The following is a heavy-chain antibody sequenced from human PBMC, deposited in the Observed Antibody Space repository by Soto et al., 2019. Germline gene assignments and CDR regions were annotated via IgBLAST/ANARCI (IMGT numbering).Heavy chain of an antibody. CDR3: ASDNWAHVGGMDV. CDR2: TYYSGTT. V-gene: IGHV4-30-4*01. Sequence: QVQLQESGPGLVKPSQTLSLTCTVSGGSISSGDYYWSWIRQPPGKGLEWFGYTYYSGTTYYNPSLKSRVTISADTSKNQLSLKLSSVTVADTAVYYCASDNWAHVGGMDVLGQGTTVTVSS. J-gene: IGHJ6*02. D-gene: IGHD7-27*01. CDR1: GGSISSGDYY.